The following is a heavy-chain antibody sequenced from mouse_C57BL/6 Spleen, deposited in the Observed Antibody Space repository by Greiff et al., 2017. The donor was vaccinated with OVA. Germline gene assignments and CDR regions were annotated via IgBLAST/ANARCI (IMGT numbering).Heavy chain of an antibody. CDR1: GFSLTSYG. J-gene: IGHJ3*01. V-gene: IGHV2-2*01. CDR3: ARNWGDDRGTWFAY. CDR2: IWSGGST. Sequence: VKLMESGPGLVQPSQSLSITCTVSGFSLTSYGVHWVRQSPGQGLEWLGVIWSGGSTDYNAAFISRLSISKDNSKSQVFFKMNSLQADDTAIYYCARNWGDDRGTWFAYWGQGTLVTVSA. D-gene: IGHD2-2*01.